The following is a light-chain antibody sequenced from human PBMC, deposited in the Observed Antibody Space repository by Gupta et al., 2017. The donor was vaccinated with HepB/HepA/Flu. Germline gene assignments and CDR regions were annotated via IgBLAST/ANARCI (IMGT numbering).Light chain of an antibody. J-gene: IGKJ4*01. CDR1: QSVSPY. V-gene: IGKV3-11*01. Sequence: EIVLTQSPATLSLSPGERATLSCRASQSVSPYLAWYQQKPGQAPRLLMYDTSNRATDIPARFSGSGSGTDFTLTISSLDPEDFAVYYCQHRSDWPLSFGGGTRLEIK. CDR3: QHRSDWPLS. CDR2: DTS.